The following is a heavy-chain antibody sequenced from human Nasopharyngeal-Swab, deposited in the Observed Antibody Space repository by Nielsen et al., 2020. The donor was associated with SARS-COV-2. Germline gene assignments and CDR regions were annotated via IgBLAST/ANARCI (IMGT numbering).Heavy chain of an antibody. CDR2: IVHSGVT. CDR1: GGSFIDYH. D-gene: IGHD3-10*01. J-gene: IGHJ4*02. Sequence: SETLSLTCGVSGGSFIDYHWTWIRQRPGKGLEWIGEIVHSGVTHYNSSLKTRVTISADTSKSQLSPTMTSMTAADTGLYYCARGKTGNRGGTLDSWGRGTLVTVSS. V-gene: IGHV4-34*01. CDR3: ARGKTGNRGGTLDS.